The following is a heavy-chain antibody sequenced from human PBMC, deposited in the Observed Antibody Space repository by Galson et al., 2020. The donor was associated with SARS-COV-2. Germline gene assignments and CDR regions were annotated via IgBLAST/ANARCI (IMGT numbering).Heavy chain of an antibody. D-gene: IGHD2-8*02. Sequence: SETLSLTCAVSGFSVRRGHFWGWIRQPPGRGLEWIGNFYQDGTSYYNPSLKRRISISIDTSTNVVSLSLMSGTAADTAVYYCARHASECSGVVGTHHDFAAIDVWGQGTTVIVSS. CDR1: GFSVRRGHF. CDR3: ARHASECSGVVGTHHDFAAIDV. CDR2: FYQDGTS. V-gene: IGHV4-38-2*01. J-gene: IGHJ6*02.